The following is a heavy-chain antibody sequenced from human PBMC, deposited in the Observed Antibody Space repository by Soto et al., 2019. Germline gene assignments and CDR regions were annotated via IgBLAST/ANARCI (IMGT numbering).Heavy chain of an antibody. Sequence: ASVKLSCKACEYTFTTYSLHWVRQAPRQGLEWMGIINPTSSTTSDAQKFQGRVTMTRDMSTSTVYMELSSLRSEDTAVYYCARDLYSSSWYVRAFDMWGQGTMVTVSS. D-gene: IGHD6-13*01. V-gene: IGHV1-46*03. J-gene: IGHJ3*02. CDR1: EYTFTTYS. CDR3: ARDLYSSSWYVRAFDM. CDR2: INPTSSTT.